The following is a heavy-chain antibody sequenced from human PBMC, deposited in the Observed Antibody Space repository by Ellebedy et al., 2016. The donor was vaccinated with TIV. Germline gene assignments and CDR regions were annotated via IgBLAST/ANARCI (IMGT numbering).Heavy chain of an antibody. D-gene: IGHD1-1*01. CDR2: INAGNGNT. Sequence: AASVKVSCKASGYAFTTYAVHWVRQAPGQRLEWMGWINAGNGNTKYSQKFQGRVTITRDTSASTAYMELSSLRSEDTAVYYCARGRVVGSNTKGTTNWFDPWGQGTTATVSS. CDR1: GYAFTTYA. J-gene: IGHJ5*01. CDR3: ARGRVVGSNTKGTTNWFDP. V-gene: IGHV1-3*01.